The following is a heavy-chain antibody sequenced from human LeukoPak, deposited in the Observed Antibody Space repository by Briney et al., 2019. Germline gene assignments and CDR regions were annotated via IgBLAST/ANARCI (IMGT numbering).Heavy chain of an antibody. CDR1: GITLSNYG. CDR3: AKRDVVIRAVIIVGFHKEAYYFDY. CDR2: INDGGGSR. J-gene: IGHJ4*02. D-gene: IGHD3-10*01. V-gene: IGHV3-23*01. Sequence: GGSLRLSCAVSGITLSNYGMRWVRQAPGKGLEWVAGINDGGGSRNNADSVKGRFTISRDNPKNTLYLQMNSLRAEDTAVYFCAKRDVVIRAVIIVGFHKEAYYFDYWGQGALVTVSS.